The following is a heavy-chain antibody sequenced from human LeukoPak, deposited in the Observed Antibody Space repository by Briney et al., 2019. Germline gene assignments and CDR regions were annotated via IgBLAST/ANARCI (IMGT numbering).Heavy chain of an antibody. Sequence: PSETLSLTCTVSGGSISSHYWSWIRQPPGKGLEWIGYIYYSGSTNYNHSLKSRVTISVDTSKNQFSLKLSSVTAADTAVYYCARGVFHYGSGRADYYYYYMDVWGKGTTVTVSS. J-gene: IGHJ6*03. CDR2: IYYSGST. D-gene: IGHD3-10*01. V-gene: IGHV4-59*11. CDR1: GGSISSHY. CDR3: ARGVFHYGSGRADYYYYYMDV.